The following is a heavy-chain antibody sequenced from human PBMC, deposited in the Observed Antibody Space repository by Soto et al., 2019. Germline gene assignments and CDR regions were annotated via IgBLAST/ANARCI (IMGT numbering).Heavy chain of an antibody. J-gene: IGHJ6*02. Sequence: ASVKVSCKASGYTFTGYYVHWVRQAPGQGLEWMGWINPNSGGTNYAQKFQGWVTMTRDTSISTAYMELSRLRSDDTAVYYCARDIGNPTAGMDVWGQGTTVTVSS. CDR2: INPNSGGT. CDR3: ARDIGNPTAGMDV. V-gene: IGHV1-2*04. D-gene: IGHD3-16*02. CDR1: GYTFTGYY.